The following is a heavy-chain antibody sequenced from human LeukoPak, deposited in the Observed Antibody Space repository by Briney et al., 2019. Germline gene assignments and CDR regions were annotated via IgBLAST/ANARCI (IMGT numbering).Heavy chain of an antibody. CDR1: GYTFTNYG. D-gene: IGHD2-2*01. Sequence: ASVKVSCKAFGYTFTNYGISWVRQAPGQGLEWMGWISAYNGNTNYAQNLQGRVTMTTDTSTRTAYMELRSLRSDDTAVYYCARVVIVVVPAASDYWGQGTLVTVSS. J-gene: IGHJ4*02. CDR2: ISAYNGNT. CDR3: ARVVIVVVPAASDY. V-gene: IGHV1-18*01.